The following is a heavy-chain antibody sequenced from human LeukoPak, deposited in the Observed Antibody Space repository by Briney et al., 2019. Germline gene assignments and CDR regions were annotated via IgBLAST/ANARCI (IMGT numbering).Heavy chain of an antibody. Sequence: YPSETLSLTCTVSGGSITSYYWSWIRQPPGKGLEWIGYIYYSGTTNYNPSLKSRVTISVDTSKNQFSLKLSSVTAADTAVYYCARVDGSCSGGSCPSGNWFDPWGQGTLVTVSS. CDR2: IYYSGTT. J-gene: IGHJ5*02. D-gene: IGHD2-15*01. V-gene: IGHV4-59*12. CDR1: GGSITSYY. CDR3: ARVDGSCSGGSCPSGNWFDP.